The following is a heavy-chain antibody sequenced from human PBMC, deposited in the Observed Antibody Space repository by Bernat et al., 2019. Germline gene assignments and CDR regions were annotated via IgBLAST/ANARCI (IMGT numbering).Heavy chain of an antibody. CDR2: INHSGST. D-gene: IGHD2-2*01. CDR3: AGVQPTYCSSTSCYGPYFDY. J-gene: IGHJ4*02. V-gene: IGHV4-34*01. CDR1: GGSFSGYY. Sequence: QVQLQQWGAGLLKPSETLSLTCAVYGGSFSGYYWSWIRQPPGKGLEWSGEINHSGSTNYNPSLKSRLTISVDTSKNKFSLKLSSVTAADTAVYYCAGVQPTYCSSTSCYGPYFDYWGQGTLVTVSS.